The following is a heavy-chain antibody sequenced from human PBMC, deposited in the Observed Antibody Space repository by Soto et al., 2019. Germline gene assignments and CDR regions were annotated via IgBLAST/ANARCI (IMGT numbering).Heavy chain of an antibody. Sequence: QVQLVQSGAEVKKPGASVKVSCKASGYTFISYDINWVRQATGQGLEWMGWMNPNTGDTGYAQKFQGRGTMTRNTSINTSNLEVSSLRSEDTAVYFCARGDGYIFDYWGQGTLVIVSS. CDR3: ARGDGYIFDY. D-gene: IGHD5-12*01. V-gene: IGHV1-8*01. J-gene: IGHJ4*02. CDR2: MNPNTGDT. CDR1: GYTFISYD.